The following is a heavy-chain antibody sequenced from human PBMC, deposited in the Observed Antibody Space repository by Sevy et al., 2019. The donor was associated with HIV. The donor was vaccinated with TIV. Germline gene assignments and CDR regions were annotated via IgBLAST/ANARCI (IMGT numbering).Heavy chain of an antibody. D-gene: IGHD6-19*01. Sequence: GGSLRLSCATSGFTFSDYYMDWVRQAPGKGLEWVGRIRNKPNIYTTEYAASVKGRFNISRDDSKNSLYLRMNSLKTEDTAVYYCARVTAVADLYFDYWGQGTLVTVSS. J-gene: IGHJ4*02. CDR3: ARVTAVADLYFDY. CDR2: IRNKPNIYTT. CDR1: GFTFSDYY. V-gene: IGHV3-72*01.